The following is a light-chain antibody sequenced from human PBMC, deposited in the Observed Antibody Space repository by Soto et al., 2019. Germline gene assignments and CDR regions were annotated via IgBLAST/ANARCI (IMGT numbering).Light chain of an antibody. Sequence: EILMTQSPVTLSVSPGESATLSCRASQSVAYNLAWYQQKPGQAPRLLIYGASTRATDIPARFSGSGFGTEFTLTINSLQSEDFAVYYCQQHNDWPPYTFGQGTKLHIK. J-gene: IGKJ2*01. V-gene: IGKV3-15*01. CDR1: QSVAYN. CDR2: GAS. CDR3: QQHNDWPPYT.